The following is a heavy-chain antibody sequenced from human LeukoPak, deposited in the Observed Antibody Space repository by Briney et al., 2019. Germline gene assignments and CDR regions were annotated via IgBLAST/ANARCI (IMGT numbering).Heavy chain of an antibody. V-gene: IGHV4-34*01. Sequence: PSETLSLTCAVYGGSFSGYYWSWIRQPPGKGLEWIGEINYSGSTNYNPSLKSRVTISVDTSKNQFSLKLSSVTAADTAVYYCARDSWKDVDAFDIWGQGTMVTVSS. J-gene: IGHJ3*02. D-gene: IGHD1-20*01. CDR3: ARDSWKDVDAFDI. CDR1: GGSFSGYY. CDR2: INYSGST.